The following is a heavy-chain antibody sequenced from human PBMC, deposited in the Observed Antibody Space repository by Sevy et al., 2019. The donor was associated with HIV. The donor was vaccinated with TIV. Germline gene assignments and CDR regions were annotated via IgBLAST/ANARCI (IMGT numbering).Heavy chain of an antibody. D-gene: IGHD2-2*01. CDR3: ARDIVVVPAAKYYYYYGMDV. V-gene: IGHV3-7*01. CDR1: GFTFSSYW. J-gene: IGHJ6*02. Sequence: GSLRLSCAASGFTFSSYWMSWVRQAPGKGLEWVANIKQDGSEKYYVDSVKGRFTISRDNAKNSLYLQMNSLRAEDTAVYYCARDIVVVPAAKYYYYYGMDVWGQGTTVTVSS. CDR2: IKQDGSEK.